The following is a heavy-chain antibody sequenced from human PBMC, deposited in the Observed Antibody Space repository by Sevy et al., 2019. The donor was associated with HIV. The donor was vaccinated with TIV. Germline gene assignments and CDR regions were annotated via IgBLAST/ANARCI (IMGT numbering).Heavy chain of an antibody. Sequence: GGSLRLSCAASGFTFGSYSMNWVRQAPGKGLEWVSSISSSSSYIYYADSVKGRFTISRDNAKNSLYLQMNSLRAEDTAVYYCARGGYYDSSGYYYYDYWGQGTLVTVSS. CDR3: ARGGYYDSSGYYYYDY. CDR1: GFTFGSYS. CDR2: ISSSSSYI. J-gene: IGHJ4*02. V-gene: IGHV3-21*01. D-gene: IGHD3-22*01.